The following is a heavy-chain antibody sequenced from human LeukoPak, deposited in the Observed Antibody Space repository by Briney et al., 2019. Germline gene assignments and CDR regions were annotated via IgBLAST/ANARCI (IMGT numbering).Heavy chain of an antibody. J-gene: IGHJ5*02. D-gene: IGHD6-19*01. Sequence: GGSETLFCEPSGFAFSFFDMSWPRQPPGKGLEWVSTINANSGTRSYAASVVAQSTITRENSKNTVYLQPNTLRAEDTAVYYCAKPISGGLAVTADWFDPWG. V-gene: IGHV3-23*01. CDR3: AKPISGGLAVTADWFDP. CDR2: INANSGTR. CDR1: GFAFSFFD.